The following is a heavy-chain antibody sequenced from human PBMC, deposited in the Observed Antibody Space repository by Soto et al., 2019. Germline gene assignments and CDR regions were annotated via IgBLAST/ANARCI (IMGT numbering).Heavy chain of an antibody. J-gene: IGHJ4*02. Sequence: GASLKITCKGSGYSFTSYWIGWVRQMPGKGLEWMGIIYPGDSDTRYSPSFQGQVTISADKSISTAYLQWTSLKPSDTAMYYCAILVEYCTGASCISRGGDFDYGGQGTLLTVST. D-gene: IGHD2-8*02. CDR1: GYSFTSYW. V-gene: IGHV5-51*01. CDR3: AILVEYCTGASCISRGGDFDY. CDR2: IYPGDSDT.